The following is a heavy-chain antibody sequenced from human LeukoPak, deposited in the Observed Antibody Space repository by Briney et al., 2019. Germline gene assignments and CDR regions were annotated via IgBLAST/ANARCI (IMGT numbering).Heavy chain of an antibody. CDR1: GFTFSSYG. CDR3: ARGAVVVVAATMGVYFDY. V-gene: IGHV3-33*01. Sequence: GGSLRLSCAASGFTFSSYGMHWVRQAPGKGLEWVAVIWYDGSNKYYADSVKGRFTITRDNSKNTLYLQMNSLRAEDTAVYYCARGAVVVVAATMGVYFDYWGQGTLVTVSS. J-gene: IGHJ4*02. CDR2: IWYDGSNK. D-gene: IGHD2-15*01.